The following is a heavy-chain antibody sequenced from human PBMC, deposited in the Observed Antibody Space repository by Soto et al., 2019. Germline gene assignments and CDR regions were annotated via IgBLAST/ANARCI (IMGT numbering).Heavy chain of an antibody. J-gene: IGHJ4*02. D-gene: IGHD5-12*01. CDR2: ISVGSNYI. V-gene: IGHV3-21*01. CDR1: GFTFNSYS. CDR3: ARGSLATFDY. Sequence: EVQLVESGGGLVKPGGALRLSCAASGFTFNSYSMNWVRQAPGKGLEWVSCISVGSNYIYYADSLKGRFTISRDNAKNSLYLQMNGLIAEDTAVYYCARGSLATFDYWGQGTLVTVSS.